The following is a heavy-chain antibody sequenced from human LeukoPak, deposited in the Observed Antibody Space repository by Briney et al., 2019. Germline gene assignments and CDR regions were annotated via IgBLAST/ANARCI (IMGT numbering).Heavy chain of an antibody. V-gene: IGHV3-30*18. D-gene: IGHD3-9*01. CDR2: ISYDGSNK. Sequence: PGRSLRLSCAASGFTFSSYGMHWVRQAPGKGLEWVAVISYDGSNKYYADSVKGRFTISRDNSKNTLYLQMNSLRAEDTAVYYCAKDLYDTLTGYQFDYWGQGTLVTVSS. CDR1: GFTFSSYG. J-gene: IGHJ4*02. CDR3: AKDLYDTLTGYQFDY.